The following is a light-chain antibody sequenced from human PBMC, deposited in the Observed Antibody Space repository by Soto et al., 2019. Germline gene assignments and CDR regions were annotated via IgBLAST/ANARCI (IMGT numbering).Light chain of an antibody. CDR1: SADIGAFNY. Sequence: QSALTQPASVSGSPGQSITISCAGTSADIGAFNYVSWYQHHPDKAPKLLIYDVSARPSGVSTRFSASQSANTASLTISGLQADDEADYYCCSYSTTSALGFGGGTKLTVL. J-gene: IGLJ2*01. V-gene: IGLV2-14*03. CDR3: CSYSTTSALG. CDR2: DVS.